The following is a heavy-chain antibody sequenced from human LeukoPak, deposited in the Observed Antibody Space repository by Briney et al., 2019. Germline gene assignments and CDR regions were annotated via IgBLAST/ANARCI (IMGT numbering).Heavy chain of an antibody. Sequence: GGSLRLSCAASGFTFSSYGMHWVRQAPGKGLEWVAVISYDGGNKYYADSVKGRFTISRDNSKNTLYLQMNSLRAEDTAVYYCAKDSESYYYYYGMDVWGQGTTVTVSS. J-gene: IGHJ6*02. CDR3: AKDSESYYYYYGMDV. V-gene: IGHV3-30*18. CDR2: ISYDGGNK. CDR1: GFTFSSYG.